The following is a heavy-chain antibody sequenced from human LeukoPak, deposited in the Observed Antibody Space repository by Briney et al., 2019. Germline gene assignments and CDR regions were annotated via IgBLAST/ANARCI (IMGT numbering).Heavy chain of an antibody. Sequence: SETLSLTCTVSGGSISSYYWSWIRQPAGKGLEWIGRIYTSENTNYNPSLKSRVTMSVGTSNNQFSLKLNSVTAADTAVYYCARRTDFDILTSHHFDYWGQGILVTVSS. CDR1: GGSISSYY. D-gene: IGHD3-9*01. V-gene: IGHV4-4*07. J-gene: IGHJ4*02. CDR3: ARRTDFDILTSHHFDY. CDR2: IYTSENT.